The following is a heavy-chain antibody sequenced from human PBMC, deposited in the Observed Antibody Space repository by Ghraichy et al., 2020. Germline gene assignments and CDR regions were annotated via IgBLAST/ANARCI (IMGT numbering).Heavy chain of an antibody. CDR1: GFTVSSNY. J-gene: IGHJ6*02. CDR2: IYSGGST. V-gene: IGHV3-53*01. CDR3: ARDAVVVVAATIYYYGMDV. D-gene: IGHD2-15*01. Sequence: GGSLRLSCAASGFTVSSNYMSWVRQAPGKGLEWVSVIYSGGSTYYADSVKGRFTISRDNSKNTLYLQMNSLRAEDTAVYYCARDAVVVVAATIYYYGMDVWGQWTTVTVSS.